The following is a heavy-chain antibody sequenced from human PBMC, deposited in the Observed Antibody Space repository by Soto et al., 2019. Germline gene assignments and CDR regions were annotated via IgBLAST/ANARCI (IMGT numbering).Heavy chain of an antibody. J-gene: IGHJ4*02. V-gene: IGHV3-23*01. CDR1: GFKFSNYA. CDR3: AKDRRAGGNSAFYFDF. Sequence: HPGGSLRLSCAASGFKFSNYAMSWVRQAPGKGLEWVSLISATDGGTYYADSVKGRFTISRDNSHNTLYLQVHSLTAEDTAVYYCAKDRRAGGNSAFYFDFWGQGAQVTVSS. CDR2: ISATDGGT. D-gene: IGHD3-16*01.